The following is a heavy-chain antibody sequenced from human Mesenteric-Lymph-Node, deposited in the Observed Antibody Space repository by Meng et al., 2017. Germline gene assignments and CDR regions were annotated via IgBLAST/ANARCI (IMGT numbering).Heavy chain of an antibody. V-gene: IGHV5-51*01. CDR1: GYNFPNYW. CDR2: IYPGDSDT. J-gene: IGHJ5*02. Sequence: GESLKISCKGSGYNFPNYWIGWVRQRPGRGLEWMGFIYPGDSDTRYSPPFQGQITISADKSVNTAFLQWSSLRVSDTAVYFCARLMGEGKNYYHSSGYVTPPSGFDPWGQGALVTVSS. D-gene: IGHD3-22*01. CDR3: ARLMGEGKNYYHSSGYVTPPSGFDP.